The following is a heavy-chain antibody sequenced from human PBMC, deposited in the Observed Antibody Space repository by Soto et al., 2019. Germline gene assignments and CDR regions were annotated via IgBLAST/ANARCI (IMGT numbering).Heavy chain of an antibody. CDR3: ARGEDNWNPFPFDY. CDR1: GFTFSDYY. V-gene: IGHV3-11*01. Sequence: QVQLVESGGGLVKPGGSLRLSCAASGFTFSDYYMSWIRQAPGKGLAWVSYISSSGSNKYYADSVKGRVTISRDNAKNSLYLQMNSLRVEDTAVYYCARGEDNWNPFPFDYWGQGSLVTVSS. CDR2: ISSSGSNK. D-gene: IGHD1-20*01. J-gene: IGHJ4*02.